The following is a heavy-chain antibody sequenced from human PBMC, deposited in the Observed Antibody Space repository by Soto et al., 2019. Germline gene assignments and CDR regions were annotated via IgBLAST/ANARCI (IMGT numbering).Heavy chain of an antibody. CDR2: IRLDGRGK. Sequence: GGSLTLSCSASGFIFRRYWMAWARQGQGKGREWVATIRLDGRGKNYLDSVQGRFTISIDDAENSMSLQMTSLRGADTAVYFCVRELDGDGRFDYWGLGTPVTVSS. J-gene: IGHJ4*02. CDR3: VRELDGDGRFDY. CDR1: GFIFRRYW. V-gene: IGHV3-7*01. D-gene: IGHD7-27*01.